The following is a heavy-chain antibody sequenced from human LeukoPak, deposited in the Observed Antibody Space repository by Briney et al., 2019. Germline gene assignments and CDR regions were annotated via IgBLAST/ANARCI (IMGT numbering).Heavy chain of an antibody. D-gene: IGHD3-10*02. V-gene: IGHV3-53*01. Sequence: GGSLRLSCAASVFSVSSNCMSWVRQAPGKGLEWVSVIYITGSTYYADSVKGRFTISRDNAKNSLYLQMNSLRAEDTAVYYCAELGITMIGGVWGKGTTVTISS. J-gene: IGHJ6*03. CDR2: IYITGST. CDR3: AELGITMIGGV. CDR1: VFSVSSNC.